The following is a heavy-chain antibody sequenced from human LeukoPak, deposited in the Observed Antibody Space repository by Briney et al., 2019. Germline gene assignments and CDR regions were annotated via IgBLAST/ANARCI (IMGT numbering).Heavy chain of an antibody. D-gene: IGHD2-2*01. V-gene: IGHV1-69*13. CDR2: IIPIFGTA. J-gene: IGHJ6*03. Sequence: SVKVSCKASGYTFTGYYMHWVRQAPGQGLEWMGGIIPIFGTANYAQKFQGRVTITADESTSTAYMELSSLRSEDTAVYYCARDVGSTSRRRYYYYMDVWGKGTTVTVSS. CDR3: ARDVGSTSRRRYYYYMDV. CDR1: GYTFTGYY.